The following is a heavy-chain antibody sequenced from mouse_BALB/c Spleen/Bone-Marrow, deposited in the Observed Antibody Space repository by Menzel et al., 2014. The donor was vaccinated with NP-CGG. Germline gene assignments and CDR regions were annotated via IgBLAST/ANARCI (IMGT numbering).Heavy chain of an antibody. J-gene: IGHJ2*01. CDR3: ARDMGGLLFDY. CDR2: IRNKANGYTT. D-gene: IGHD2-3*01. CDR1: GFTFTDYY. V-gene: IGHV7-3*02. Sequence: EGQVVESGGGLVQPGGSLRPSCATSGFTFTDYYMNWVRQPPGKALAWLGFIRNKANGYTTEYSASVKGRFTISRDISQSILYLQMNTLRAEDSATYYCARDMGGLLFDYWGQGTTLTVSS.